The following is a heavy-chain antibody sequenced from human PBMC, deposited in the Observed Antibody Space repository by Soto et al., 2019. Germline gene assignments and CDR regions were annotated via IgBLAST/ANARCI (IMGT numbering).Heavy chain of an antibody. J-gene: IGHJ4*02. CDR3: ARDSSGYYYRLSFDY. D-gene: IGHD3-22*01. Sequence: WDTLSLPCGVYGRSFSRYSWSWIRQSPGKGREWMGEINHSGSTNDDPPLKSRGTISVDTAKDQFCLKLSGVTAADTAVYYCARDSSGYYYRLSFDYWGQGALVTVSS. V-gene: IGHV4-34*01. CDR2: INHSGST. CDR1: GRSFSRYS.